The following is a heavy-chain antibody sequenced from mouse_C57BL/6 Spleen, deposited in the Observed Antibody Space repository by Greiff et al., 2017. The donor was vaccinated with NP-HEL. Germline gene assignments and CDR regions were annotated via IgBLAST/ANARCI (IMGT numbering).Heavy chain of an antibody. CDR2: IHPNSGST. V-gene: IGHV1-64*01. Sequence: QVQLQQPGAELVKPGASVKLSCKASGYTFTSYWMHWVKQRPGQGLEWIGMIHPNSGSTNYNEKFKSKATLTVDKSSSTAYMQLSSLTSEDSAVYYCARDGIDYYGSSYGYFDVWGTGTTVTVSS. D-gene: IGHD1-1*01. CDR3: ARDGIDYYGSSYGYFDV. J-gene: IGHJ1*03. CDR1: GYTFTSYW.